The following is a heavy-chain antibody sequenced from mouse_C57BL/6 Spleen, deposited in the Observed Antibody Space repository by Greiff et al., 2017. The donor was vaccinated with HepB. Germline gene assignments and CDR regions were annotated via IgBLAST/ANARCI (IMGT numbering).Heavy chain of an antibody. CDR1: GYTFTSYW. J-gene: IGHJ1*03. CDR3: ARDYYGSSWWYFDV. D-gene: IGHD1-1*01. CDR2: IDPSDSET. V-gene: IGHV1-52*01. Sequence: VQLQQSGAELVRPGSSVKLSCKASGYTFTSYWMHWVKQRPIQGLEWIGNIDPSDSETHYNQKFKDKATLTVDKSSSTAYMQLSSLTSEDSAVYYCARDYYGSSWWYFDVWGTGTTVTVSS.